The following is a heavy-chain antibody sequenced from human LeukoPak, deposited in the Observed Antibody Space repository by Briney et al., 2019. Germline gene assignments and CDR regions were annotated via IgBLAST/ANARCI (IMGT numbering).Heavy chain of an antibody. CDR1: GGSISSYY. Sequence: SETLSLTCTVSGGSISSYYWKWIRRPPGKGLEWIGYIYYSGSTSYNPSLKSRVTISVDTSKNQFSLKLSSVTAADTAVYYCARDGTLHAFDIWGQGTMVTVSS. J-gene: IGHJ3*02. CDR2: IYYSGST. CDR3: ARDGTLHAFDI. D-gene: IGHD1-26*01. V-gene: IGHV4-59*01.